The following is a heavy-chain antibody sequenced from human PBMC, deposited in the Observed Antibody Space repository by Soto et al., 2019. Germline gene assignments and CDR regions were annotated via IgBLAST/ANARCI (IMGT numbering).Heavy chain of an antibody. CDR2: IKSKTDGGTT. J-gene: IGHJ4*02. CDR1: GFTFSNAW. V-gene: IGHV3-15*07. D-gene: IGHD6-13*01. Sequence: EVQLVESGGGLVKPGGSLRLSCAASGFTFSNAWMNWVRQAPGKGLEFVGRIKSKTDGGTTDYAAPVKGRFTISSDDSKNTLYLQMTSLKTEDTAVYYCTTDPKDGYSSSWYDLVSVDYWGQGTLVTVCS. CDR3: TTDPKDGYSSSWYDLVSVDY.